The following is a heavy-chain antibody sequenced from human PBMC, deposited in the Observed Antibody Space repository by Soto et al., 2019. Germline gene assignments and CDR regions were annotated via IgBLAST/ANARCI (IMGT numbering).Heavy chain of an antibody. D-gene: IGHD3-10*01. CDR2: ISAYNGNT. CDR1: GYTLTSYG. Sequence: QVQLVQSGAEVKKPGASVKVSCKASGYTLTSYGISWVRQAPGQGREWMGCISAYNGNTNYAQKLQGRVTMNTDTSTSTAYMELRGLTSDDTAVYCCAREGFTMVRGVYYSYGMDVLGQGTTVNVSS. V-gene: IGHV1-18*01. J-gene: IGHJ6*02. CDR3: AREGFTMVRGVYYSYGMDV.